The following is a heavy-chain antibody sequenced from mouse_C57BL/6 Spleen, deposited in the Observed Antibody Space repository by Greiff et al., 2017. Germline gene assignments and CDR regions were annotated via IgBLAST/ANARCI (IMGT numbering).Heavy chain of an antibody. CDR2: IDPANGNT. CDR1: GFNIKNTY. D-gene: IGHD2-1*01. Sequence: EVQLQESVAELVRPGASVKLSCTASGFNIKNTYMHWVKQRPEQGLEWIGRIDPANGNTKYAPKFQGKATITADTSSNTAYLQLSSLTSEDTAIYYCALIYYGNYNYAMDYWGQGTSVTGSS. CDR3: ALIYYGNYNYAMDY. J-gene: IGHJ4*01. V-gene: IGHV14-3*01.